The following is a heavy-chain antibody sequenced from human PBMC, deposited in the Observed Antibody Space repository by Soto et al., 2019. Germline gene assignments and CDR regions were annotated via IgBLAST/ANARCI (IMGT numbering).Heavy chain of an antibody. CDR1: GGSISSYY. D-gene: IGHD6-13*01. J-gene: IGHJ3*02. CDR2: IYYSGST. Sequence: PSATLSLTCTVSGGSISSYYWSWIRQPPGKGLEWIVYIYYSGSTNYNPCLKSRVTISVDTSKNQFSLKLSSVTAADTAVYYCARVRGSWLLYAFDIWGQGTMVTVSS. CDR3: ARVRGSWLLYAFDI. V-gene: IGHV4-59*01.